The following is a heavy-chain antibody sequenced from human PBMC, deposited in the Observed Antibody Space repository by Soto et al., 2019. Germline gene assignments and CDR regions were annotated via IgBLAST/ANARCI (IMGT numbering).Heavy chain of an antibody. CDR1: GGTFSSYT. D-gene: IGHD2-2*01. Sequence: QVQLVQSGAEVKKPGSSVKVSCKASGGTFSSYTISWVRQAPGQGLEWMGRIIPILGIANYAQKFQGRVTITADKSTSTAYMELSSLRSEDTAMYYCARKGYCSSTSCYGDDAFDIWGQGTMVTVSS. V-gene: IGHV1-69*02. J-gene: IGHJ3*02. CDR3: ARKGYCSSTSCYGDDAFDI. CDR2: IIPILGIA.